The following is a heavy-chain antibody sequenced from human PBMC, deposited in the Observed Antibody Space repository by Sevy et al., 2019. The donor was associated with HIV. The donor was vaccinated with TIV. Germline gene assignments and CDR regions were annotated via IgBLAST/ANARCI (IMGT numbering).Heavy chain of an antibody. D-gene: IGHD2-2*01. Sequence: GGSLRLSCAASGFTFSSYGMHWVRQAPGKGLEWVAVISYDGRNKYYADSVKGRFTISRDNSKNTLYLQMNSLRAEDTAVYYCAKLWGYCSSTSYSHLDYWGQGTLVTVSS. V-gene: IGHV3-30*18. J-gene: IGHJ4*02. CDR2: ISYDGRNK. CDR1: GFTFSSYG. CDR3: AKLWGYCSSTSYSHLDY.